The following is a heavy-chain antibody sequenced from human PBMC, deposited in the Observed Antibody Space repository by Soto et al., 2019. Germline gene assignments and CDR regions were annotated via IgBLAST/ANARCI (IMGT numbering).Heavy chain of an antibody. CDR3: ARGKGWVATLPGGMDV. CDR1: GGTFSSYA. V-gene: IGHV1-69*01. Sequence: QVQLVQSGAEVKKPGSSVKVSCKASGGTFSSYAISWVRQAPGQGLEWMGGIIPIFGTANYAQKFQGRVTITADESTSTAYMELRSLRSEDTAVYYCARGKGWVATLPGGMDVWGQGTTVTVSS. D-gene: IGHD5-12*01. J-gene: IGHJ6*02. CDR2: IIPIFGTA.